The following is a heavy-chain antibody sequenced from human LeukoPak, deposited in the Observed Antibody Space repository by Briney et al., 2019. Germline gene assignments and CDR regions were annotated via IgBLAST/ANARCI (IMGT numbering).Heavy chain of an antibody. CDR2: INPNSGGT. Sequence: ASVKLSCKASGYTCTGYYMHWVRLAPGQGIEWMGWINPNSGGTTYAQQSQGRVTMTRDTTISTAYMVLSRLRSDDTAAYYFWRVVQFYYDSSDYYLYAFHRWGKGTMVTVSS. J-gene: IGHJ3*02. D-gene: IGHD3-22*01. V-gene: IGHV1-2*02. CDR1: GYTCTGYY. CDR3: WRVVQFYYDSSDYYLYAFHR.